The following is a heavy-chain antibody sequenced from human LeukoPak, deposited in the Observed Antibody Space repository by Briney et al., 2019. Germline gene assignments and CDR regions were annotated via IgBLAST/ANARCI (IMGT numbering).Heavy chain of an antibody. CDR1: GGSISGYY. CDR3: ARHEGGFRGTYFVY. Sequence: SETLSLTCTVSGGSISGYYWSWIRQPPGKGLEWIAYIYYSGHTNYNPSLKSRVTISVDTSKNQFSLKLSSVTAADTAVYYCARHEGGFRGTYFVYWGQGTLVTVSS. V-gene: IGHV4-59*08. D-gene: IGHD3-10*01. J-gene: IGHJ4*02. CDR2: IYYSGHT.